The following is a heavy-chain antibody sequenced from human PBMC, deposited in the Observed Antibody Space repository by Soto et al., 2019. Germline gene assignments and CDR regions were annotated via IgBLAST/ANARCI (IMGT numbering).Heavy chain of an antibody. CDR3: ARDQISRVISRYYSSFMVV. Sequence: EVQLVESGGGLVQPGGSLRLSCAASGFTFSSYWMSWVRQAPGKGLEWVANIKQDGSETYYVDSVKGRFTISRDNAKNSLYLQMNRLRAEDTAVYYCARDQISRVISRYYSSFMVVWCKGTTVTVSS. CDR2: IKQDGSET. J-gene: IGHJ6*03. CDR1: GFTFSSYW. D-gene: IGHD2-2*01. V-gene: IGHV3-7*01.